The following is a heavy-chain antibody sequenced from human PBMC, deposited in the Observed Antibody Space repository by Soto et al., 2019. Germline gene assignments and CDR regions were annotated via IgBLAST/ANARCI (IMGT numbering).Heavy chain of an antibody. CDR2: IHHSGST. J-gene: IGHJ6*02. Sequence: SETLSLTCGVSGGSISSGYYSWSWIRRPPGKGLEWIGYIHHSGSTYYNPSLKSRVTISVDRSKNQFSLKLSSVTAADTAVYYCARALYDIVVIPAAIPNLPVAAVAYENYYGMDVWGQGTTVTVSS. V-gene: IGHV4-30-2*01. D-gene: IGHD2-2*01. CDR1: GGSISSGYYS. CDR3: ARALYDIVVIPAAIPNLPVAAVAYENYYGMDV.